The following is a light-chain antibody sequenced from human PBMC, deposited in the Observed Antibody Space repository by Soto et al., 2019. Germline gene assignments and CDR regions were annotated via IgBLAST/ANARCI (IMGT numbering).Light chain of an antibody. V-gene: IGLV2-14*03. Sequence: QSVLTQPASVSGSPGQSITISCSGAPSDIGAYNYVSWYQHLPGKAPKVIIYDVTNRPSGVSSRFSGSKSGTTASLTISGFQVEEEANYYCGSYTISSYLVVLGGGTKVSVL. CDR3: GSYTISSYLVV. CDR1: PSDIGAYNY. CDR2: DVT. J-gene: IGLJ2*01.